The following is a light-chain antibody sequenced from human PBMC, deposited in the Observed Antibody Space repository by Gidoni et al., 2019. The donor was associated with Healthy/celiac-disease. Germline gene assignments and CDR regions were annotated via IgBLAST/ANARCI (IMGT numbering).Light chain of an antibody. CDR1: QSISSY. CDR2: AAS. Sequence: IQMTQSPSSLSASVGDRVTITCRASQSISSYLNWYQQKPGKAPKLLIYAASSLQSGVPSRFSGSGSGTDFTFTISSLQPEDFATYYCQQSYSTPQTFGQGTKVEIK. CDR3: QQSYSTPQT. J-gene: IGKJ1*01. V-gene: IGKV1-39*01.